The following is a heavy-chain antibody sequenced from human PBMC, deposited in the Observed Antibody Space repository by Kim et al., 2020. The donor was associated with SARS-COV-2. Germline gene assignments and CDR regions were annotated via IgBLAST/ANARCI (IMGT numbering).Heavy chain of an antibody. CDR1: GYTFSGYY. CDR2: NSPNSGGT. CDR3: AGGPCATNWCSPHFDL. V-gene: IGHV1-2*06. Sequence: ASVKVSCKASGYTFSGYYIHWVRQAPGQGLEWMGRNSPNSGGTNFAQKFQGRVSMTADTSISAAYMELSGLTSDDTAVYYCAGGPCATNWCSPHFDLWGQ. J-gene: IGHJ4*02. D-gene: IGHD7-27*01.